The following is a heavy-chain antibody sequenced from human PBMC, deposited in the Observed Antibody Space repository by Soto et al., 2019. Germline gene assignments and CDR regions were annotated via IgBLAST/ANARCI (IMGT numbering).Heavy chain of an antibody. V-gene: IGHV4-59*01. D-gene: IGHD2-15*01. CDR2: IYYSGST. Sequence: QVQLQESGPGLVKPSETLSLTCTVSGGSISSYYWRWIRQPPGKGLEWIGYIYYSGSTNYNPSLKSRVTISVDTSKNQFSLKLSSVTAADTAVYYCARAPLLLNAFDIWGQGTMVTVSS. CDR1: GGSISSYY. CDR3: ARAPLLLNAFDI. J-gene: IGHJ3*02.